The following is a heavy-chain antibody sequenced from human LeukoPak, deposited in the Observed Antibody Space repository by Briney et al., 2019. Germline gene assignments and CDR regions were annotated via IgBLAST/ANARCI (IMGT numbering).Heavy chain of an antibody. Sequence: GGSLRLSCVASGFTFTNCAMSWVRQAPGKGLEWVSAITGSDGSSYYADSVKGRFTISRDNSKNTLYLQVNSLRAEDTAVYYCAKWGGYDILTGYYVPDYWGQGTLVTVSS. J-gene: IGHJ4*02. CDR1: GFTFTNCA. D-gene: IGHD3-9*01. CDR2: ITGSDGSS. V-gene: IGHV3-23*01. CDR3: AKWGGYDILTGYYVPDY.